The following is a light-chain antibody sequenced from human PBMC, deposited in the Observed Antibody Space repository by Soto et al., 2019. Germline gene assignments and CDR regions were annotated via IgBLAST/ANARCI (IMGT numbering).Light chain of an antibody. CDR1: QGIRND. CDR3: LQDYNYPWT. CDR2: AAS. Sequence: AIQMTQSPSSLSASVGDRVTITCRASQGIRNDLGWYQQKPGKAPKLLIYAASSLQSGVPSMFSGSGSGADFTLTISSLQPEDFATYYCLQDYNYPWTFGQGTKVEIK. J-gene: IGKJ1*01. V-gene: IGKV1-6*01.